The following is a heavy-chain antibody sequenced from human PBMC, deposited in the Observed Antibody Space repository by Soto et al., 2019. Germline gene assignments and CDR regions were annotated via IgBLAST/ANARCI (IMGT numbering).Heavy chain of an antibody. D-gene: IGHD3-10*01. J-gene: IGHJ5*02. V-gene: IGHV1-69*01. CDR2: IIHIFGTA. CDR1: GGTFSSYA. CDR3: ARDTLISGWFDP. Sequence: QVQLVQSGAEVKKPGSSVKVSCKASGGTFSSYAISWVRQAPGQGLEWMGGIIHIFGTANYAQQFQGRVTITANESTSTAYMELSSLRSEDTAVYYCARDTLISGWFDPWGQGTLVTVSS.